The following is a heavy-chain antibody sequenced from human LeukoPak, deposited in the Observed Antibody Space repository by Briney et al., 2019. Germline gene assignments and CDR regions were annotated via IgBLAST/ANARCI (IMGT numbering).Heavy chain of an antibody. J-gene: IGHJ4*02. Sequence: GRSLRLSCAASGFTLSSYAMHWVRQAPGKGLEWVAVISYDGSNKYYADSVKGRFTISRDNSKNTLYLQMNSLRAEDTAVYYCARDPFTASIAVAGLRFDYWGQGTLVTVSS. V-gene: IGHV3-30*04. CDR1: GFTLSSYA. CDR2: ISYDGSNK. CDR3: ARDPFTASIAVAGLRFDY. D-gene: IGHD6-19*01.